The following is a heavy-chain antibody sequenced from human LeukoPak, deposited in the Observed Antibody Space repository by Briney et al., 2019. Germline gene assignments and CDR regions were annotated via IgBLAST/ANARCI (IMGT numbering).Heavy chain of an antibody. CDR2: ISSSSGYI. V-gene: IGHV3-21*04. Sequence: GGSLRLSCVASGFTFSTYSMNWVRQAPGKGLEWVSSISSSSGYIYYADSVKGRFTISRDNAKNSLYLQMNSLRAEDTALYYCARVKGIWFGEFDYWGQGTLVTVSS. CDR3: ARVKGIWFGEFDY. J-gene: IGHJ4*02. CDR1: GFTFSTYS. D-gene: IGHD3-10*01.